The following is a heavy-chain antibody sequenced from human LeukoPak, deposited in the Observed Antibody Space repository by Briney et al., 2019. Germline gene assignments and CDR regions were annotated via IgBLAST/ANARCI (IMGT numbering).Heavy chain of an antibody. CDR2: IYYSGST. V-gene: IGHV4-61*08. Sequence: PSETLSLTCTVSGGSISSGGYYWSWIRQHPGKGLEWIGYIYYSGSTNYNPSLKSRVTISVDTSKNQFSLKLSSVTAADTAVYYCARVSDGLPNDYWGQGTLVTVSS. CDR3: ARVSDGLPNDY. J-gene: IGHJ4*02. CDR1: GGSISSGGYY. D-gene: IGHD3-3*02.